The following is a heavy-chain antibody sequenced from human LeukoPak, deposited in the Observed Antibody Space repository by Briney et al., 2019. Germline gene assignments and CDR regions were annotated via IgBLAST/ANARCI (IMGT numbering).Heavy chain of an antibody. CDR2: INPSGGST. D-gene: IGHD3-10*01. CDR3: ARAYSTWDYYGSGTHFHWFDP. J-gene: IGHJ5*02. Sequence: ASVKVSCKASGYTFTSYYMHWVRQAPGQGLEWMGIINPSGGSTSYAQKFQGRVTMTRDTSTSTVYMELSSLRSEDTAVYYCARAYSTWDYYGSGTHFHWFDPWGQGTLVTVSS. V-gene: IGHV1-46*01. CDR1: GYTFTSYY.